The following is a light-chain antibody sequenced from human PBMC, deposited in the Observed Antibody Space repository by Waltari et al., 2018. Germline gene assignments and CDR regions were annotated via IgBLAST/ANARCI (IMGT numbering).Light chain of an antibody. Sequence: GQSITISCTGTSSDVGGYKYVSWHQQHPGKAPKLIIYDVSNRPSGVSNRFSGSKSGNTASLTISGLQAEDEAEYFCSSYTSARTWVFGGGTKLTFL. CDR1: SSDVGGYKY. V-gene: IGLV2-14*03. CDR3: SSYTSARTWV. J-gene: IGLJ3*02. CDR2: DVS.